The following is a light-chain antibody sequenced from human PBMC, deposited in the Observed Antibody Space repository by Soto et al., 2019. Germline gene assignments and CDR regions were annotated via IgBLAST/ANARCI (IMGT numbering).Light chain of an antibody. CDR2: AAS. V-gene: IGKV1-39*01. Sequence: DIKMTQSPSSLSASVGDRVTITCRASQSISSYLNWYQQKPGKAPKRLIYAASSLQSGVPSRFSGSGSGTDFTLTISSLQPEDFATYYCQQANSFPLTFGGGTKVDIK. J-gene: IGKJ4*01. CDR1: QSISSY. CDR3: QQANSFPLT.